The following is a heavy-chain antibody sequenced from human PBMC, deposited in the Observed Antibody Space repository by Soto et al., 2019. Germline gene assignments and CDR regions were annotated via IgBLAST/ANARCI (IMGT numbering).Heavy chain of an antibody. V-gene: IGHV3-48*01. J-gene: IGHJ4*02. Sequence: GGSLRLSCAASGFTFSSYSMNRVRQAPGKGLEWVSYISSSSSTIYYADSVKGRFTISRDNAKNSLYLQMNSLRAEDTAVYYCARHAVAGFDYWGQGTLVTVSS. CDR1: GFTFSSYS. D-gene: IGHD6-19*01. CDR2: ISSSSSTI. CDR3: ARHAVAGFDY.